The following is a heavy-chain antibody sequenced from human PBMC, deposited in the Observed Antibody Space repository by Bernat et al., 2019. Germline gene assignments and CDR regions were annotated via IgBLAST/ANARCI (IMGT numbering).Heavy chain of an antibody. V-gene: IGHV3-23*01. CDR1: GFTFSNYA. CDR3: VQGFYFDY. Sequence: EVQLLESGGGLVQPGGSLRLSCAASGFTFSNYAMNWVRQAPGKGLEWVSTISDTGRATYLADSVKGRFTISRDNSKNMLYLQMNSLRAADTAVYYRVQGFYFDYWAQGTLVTVSS. CDR2: ISDTGRAT. J-gene: IGHJ4*02.